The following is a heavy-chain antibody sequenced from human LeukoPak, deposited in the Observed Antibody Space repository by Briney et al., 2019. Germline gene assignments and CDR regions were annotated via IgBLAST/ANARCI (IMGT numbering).Heavy chain of an antibody. D-gene: IGHD5-18*01. CDR2: ISAYNGNT. Sequence: ASVKVPCKASGYTFTSYGISWVRQAPGQGLEWMGWISAYNGNTNYAHKLQGRVTMTTDTSTSTAYMELRSLRSDDTAVYYCARGGFDAAMAKFGYWGQGTMVTVSS. V-gene: IGHV1-18*01. CDR3: ARGGFDAAMAKFGY. CDR1: GYTFTSYG. J-gene: IGHJ4*02.